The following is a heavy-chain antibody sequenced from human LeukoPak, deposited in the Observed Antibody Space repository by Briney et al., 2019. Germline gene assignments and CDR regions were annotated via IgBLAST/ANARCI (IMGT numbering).Heavy chain of an antibody. CDR1: GFTFSSYV. CDR2: ISGSGGST. CDR3: AKGDIVVVPAATLDY. D-gene: IGHD2-2*01. J-gene: IGHJ4*02. Sequence: GGSLRLSCAASGFTFSSYVMSWVRQAPGKGLEWVSGISGSGGSTYYADSVKGRFTISRDNSKNTLYLQMNSLRAEDTAVYYCAKGDIVVVPAATLDYWGQGTLVTVSS. V-gene: IGHV3-23*01.